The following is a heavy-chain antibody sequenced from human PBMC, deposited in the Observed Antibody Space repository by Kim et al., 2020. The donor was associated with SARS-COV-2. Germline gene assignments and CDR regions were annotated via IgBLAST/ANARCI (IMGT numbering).Heavy chain of an antibody. J-gene: IGHJ4*02. CDR3: AKDPRGVVVTAMVTY. D-gene: IGHD2-21*02. CDR1: GFTFSSYG. CDR2: ISYDGSNK. V-gene: IGHV3-30*18. Sequence: GGSLRLSCAASGFTFSSYGMHWVRQAPGKGLEWVAVISYDGSNKYYADSVKGRFTISRDNSKNTLYLQMNSLRAEDTAVYYCAKDPRGVVVTAMVTYWGQGTLVTVSS.